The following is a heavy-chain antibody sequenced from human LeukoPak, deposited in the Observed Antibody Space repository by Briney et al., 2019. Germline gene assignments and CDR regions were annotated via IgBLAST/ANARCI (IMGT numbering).Heavy chain of an antibody. CDR1: GYTFTSYA. CDR3: AKARSTSIFGVSKGVGY. Sequence: ASVKVSCKASGYTFTSYAMHWVRQAPGQRLEWMGWINAGNGNTKYSQKFQGRVTITRDTSASTAYMELSSLRSEDTALYYCAKARSTSIFGVSKGVGYWGQGTLVTVSS. D-gene: IGHD3-3*01. V-gene: IGHV1-3*01. CDR2: INAGNGNT. J-gene: IGHJ4*02.